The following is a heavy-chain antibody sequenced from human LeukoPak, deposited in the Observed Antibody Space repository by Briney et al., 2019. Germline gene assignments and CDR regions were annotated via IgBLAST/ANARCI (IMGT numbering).Heavy chain of an antibody. CDR3: GRESVSMVRGVIGYYYGMDV. Sequence: GGSLRLSCAASGFTFSSYSMDWVRQAPGKGLEWVSYISGSSSSKYYADSVKGRFTISRDNAKNSLYLQMNSLRAEDTAVYYCGRESVSMVRGVIGYYYGMDVWGQGTTVTVSS. CDR2: ISGSSSSK. V-gene: IGHV3-48*04. D-gene: IGHD3-10*01. CDR1: GFTFSSYS. J-gene: IGHJ6*02.